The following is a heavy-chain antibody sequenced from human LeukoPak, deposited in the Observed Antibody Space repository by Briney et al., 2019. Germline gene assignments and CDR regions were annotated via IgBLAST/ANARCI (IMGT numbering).Heavy chain of an antibody. D-gene: IGHD6-6*01. V-gene: IGHV4-31*03. Sequence: SETLSLTCTVSGGSICNGDFYWSWIRQHPGKGLEWIGHIYYSGSTFYNPSLRSRLTISVDTSKNQFSLHLSSVTAADTAVYYCARSSKTPDSSTWFFDYWGQGILVTVSS. J-gene: IGHJ4*02. CDR3: ARSSKTPDSSTWFFDY. CDR1: GGSICNGDFY. CDR2: IYYSGST.